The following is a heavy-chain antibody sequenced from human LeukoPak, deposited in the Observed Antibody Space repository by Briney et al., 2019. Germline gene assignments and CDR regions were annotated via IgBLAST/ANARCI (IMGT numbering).Heavy chain of an antibody. Sequence: SETLSLTCIGTGVSIIRYYWSWLRQPAGSGLEWVERIYTSWSTNYNLSLKSRVTMSVDTSKNQFSLKLSSVTAADTAVYYCARGPQQPGYCSNGICYHAEYFQHWGQGTLVTVSS. J-gene: IGHJ1*01. CDR1: GVSIIRYY. CDR3: ARGPQQPGYCSNGICYHAEYFQH. D-gene: IGHD2-8*01. CDR2: IYTSWST. V-gene: IGHV4-4*07.